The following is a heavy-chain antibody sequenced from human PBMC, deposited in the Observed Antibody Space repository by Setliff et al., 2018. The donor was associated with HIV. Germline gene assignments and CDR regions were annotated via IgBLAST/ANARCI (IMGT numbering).Heavy chain of an antibody. V-gene: IGHV4-39*01. CDR1: GGSIRSSSYY. CDR3: ARQHGAVKSVVTVVAKYFPH. CDR2: IYYRGST. D-gene: IGHD2-21*02. J-gene: IGHJ1*01. Sequence: PSETLSLTCNVSGGSIRSSSYYWGWIRQPPGKGLEWIGSIYYRGSTYYNPSLKSRVTISVDTSKNQFSLKLTSVTAADTAVYYCARQHGAVKSVVTVVAKYFPHWGQGTLVTVSS.